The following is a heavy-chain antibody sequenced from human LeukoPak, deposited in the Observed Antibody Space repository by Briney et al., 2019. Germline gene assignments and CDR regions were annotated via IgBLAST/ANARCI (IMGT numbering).Heavy chain of an antibody. Sequence: GGPLRLSFAASGFTFSDYAMSWIRQAQGQGLEWVSYISRSGDTIDYADSVKGRFSISRDNAKNSLYLQLNSLRAEDTAVYYCAGYHWNSGVVYWGQGTLVTVSS. D-gene: IGHD1-7*01. CDR2: ISRSGDTI. V-gene: IGHV3-11*01. CDR1: GFTFSDYA. J-gene: IGHJ4*02. CDR3: AGYHWNSGVVY.